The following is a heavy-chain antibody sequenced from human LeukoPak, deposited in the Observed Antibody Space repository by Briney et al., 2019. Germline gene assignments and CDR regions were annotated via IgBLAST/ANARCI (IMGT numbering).Heavy chain of an antibody. CDR2: TYYRSQWFR. CDR3: ARDLYCSTYSCSFAN. J-gene: IGHJ4*02. CDR1: GDSVFSEGVA. V-gene: IGHV6-1*01. Sequence: SQTLPLTCAISGDSVFSEGVAWNWITQSTSRGLEWLGRTYYRSQWFRDYAESVKSRITIDPDTSKNQFSLQLNSVTPEDTAVYYCARDLYCSTYSCSFANWGQGTLVTVSS. D-gene: IGHD6-6*01.